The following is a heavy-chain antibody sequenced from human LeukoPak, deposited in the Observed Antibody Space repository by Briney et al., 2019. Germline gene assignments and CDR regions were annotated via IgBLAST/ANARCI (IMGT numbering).Heavy chain of an antibody. V-gene: IGHV3-74*01. CDR2: INSDGSST. D-gene: IGHD1-26*01. Sequence: GGSLRLSCAASGFTFSSYWMHWVRQAPGKGLVWVSRINSDGSSTSYADSVKGRFSISRDNTQNSLSLQMNSLRAEDTAVYYCVREAAATLFDYWGQGTLVTVSS. J-gene: IGHJ4*02. CDR1: GFTFSSYW. CDR3: VREAAATLFDY.